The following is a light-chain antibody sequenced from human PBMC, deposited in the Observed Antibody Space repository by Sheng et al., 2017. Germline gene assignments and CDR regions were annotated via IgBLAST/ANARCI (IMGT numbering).Light chain of an antibody. CDR1: QSVNSN. CDR3: QQYGDSPET. J-gene: IGKJ1*01. V-gene: IGKV3D-15*02. Sequence: ETIMTQSPATLSVSPGERATLSCKASQSVNSNLVWFQQKPGQAPRLLFYVASTRAPGVPARFSASGSGTEFTLTISSLQSEDFALYYCQQYGDSPETFGQGTKVEIK. CDR2: VAS.